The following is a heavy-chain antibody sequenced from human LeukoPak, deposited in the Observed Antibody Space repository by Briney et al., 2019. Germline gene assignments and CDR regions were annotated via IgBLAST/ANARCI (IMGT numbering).Heavy chain of an antibody. CDR1: GFTFSSYS. Sequence: GGSLRLSCAASGFTFSSYSMNWVRQAPGKGLEWVSSISGSSTYKYYADSVEGRFTIFRDNAKNSLYLQMKGLRAEDTAVYYCSKDLTGTAAEDYWGQGTLVTVSS. J-gene: IGHJ4*02. V-gene: IGHV3-21*01. D-gene: IGHD6-13*01. CDR3: SKDLTGTAAEDY. CDR2: ISGSSTYK.